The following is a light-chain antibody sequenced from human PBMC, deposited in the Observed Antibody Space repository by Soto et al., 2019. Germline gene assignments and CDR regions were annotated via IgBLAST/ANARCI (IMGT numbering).Light chain of an antibody. V-gene: IGLV3-27*01. Sequence: SYELTQPSSVSVSPGQTARITCSGNLVAKKYARWFQQKPGQAPVLVIYKDRERPSGIPERFSGSSSGTTVTLTISGAQREDEADYYCYSGTDSIYVFGTGTKLTVL. CDR1: LVAKKY. CDR3: YSGTDSIYV. CDR2: KDR. J-gene: IGLJ1*01.